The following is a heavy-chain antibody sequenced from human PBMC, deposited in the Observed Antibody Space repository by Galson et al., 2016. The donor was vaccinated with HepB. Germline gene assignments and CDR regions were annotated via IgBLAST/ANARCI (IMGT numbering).Heavy chain of an antibody. J-gene: IGHJ4*02. D-gene: IGHD4-11*01. Sequence: SLRLSCAASGFTLSNFAMHWVRQAPGKGLEWVAVIWYDGTSKYYVDSVEGRFTISRDNSKNTLNLQMNSLRAEDTAVYYCAKVATPNRNYENLCDYWGQGTLVTVPS. CDR3: AKVATPNRNYENLCDY. V-gene: IGHV3-33*06. CDR2: IWYDGTSK. CDR1: GFTLSNFA.